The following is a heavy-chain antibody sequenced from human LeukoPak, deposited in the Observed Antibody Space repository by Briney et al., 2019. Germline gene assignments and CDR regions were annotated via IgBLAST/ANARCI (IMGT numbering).Heavy chain of an antibody. D-gene: IGHD6-6*01. J-gene: IGHJ2*01. V-gene: IGHV3-23*01. CDR1: GFTPSSFA. CDR2: ICLSSGSR. Sequence: GGTLRLSRAVSGFTPSSFAMTGVREAPGRGLEWVSSICLSSGSRNYADSVRGRFTISRDNAKNTLYLQLHSMRAGEAAVYSCTKCGGGGGEYWHFDVWGRGLLVTVSS. CDR3: TKCGGGGGEYWHFDV.